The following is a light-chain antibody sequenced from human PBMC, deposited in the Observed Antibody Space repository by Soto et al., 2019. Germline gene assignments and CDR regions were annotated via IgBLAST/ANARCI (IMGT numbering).Light chain of an antibody. CDR1: QSVGTY. J-gene: IGKJ4*01. Sequence: EIALTQSPATLSLSPGERATLSCRASQSVGTYLAWYQQKPGQSPRLLIYDASNRATGIPARFSGSGSGTEFTLTVSSLEPEYFSVYYCQQRSAWPALTFGGGTKVEIK. CDR2: DAS. CDR3: QQRSAWPALT. V-gene: IGKV3-11*01.